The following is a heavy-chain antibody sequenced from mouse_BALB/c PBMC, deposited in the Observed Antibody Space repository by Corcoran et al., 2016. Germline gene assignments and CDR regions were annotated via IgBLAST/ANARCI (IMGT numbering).Heavy chain of an antibody. CDR1: GYTFTNYG. CDR2: INTYTGEP. D-gene: IGHD1-1*01. V-gene: IGHV9-3-1*01. J-gene: IGHJ3*01. Sequence: QIQLVQSGPELKKPGETVKISCKASGYTFTNYGMTWVKQAPGKGLKWLGWINTYTGEPTYADDFKGRFAFSLETSASTAYLQINNLKNEDTATYFCARSDGSSWFAYWGQGTLVTVSA. CDR3: ARSDGSSWFAY.